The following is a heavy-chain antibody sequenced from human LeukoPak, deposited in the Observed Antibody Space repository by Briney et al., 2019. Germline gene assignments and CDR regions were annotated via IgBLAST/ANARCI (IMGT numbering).Heavy chain of an antibody. CDR3: ARDRRGGSGTFDY. J-gene: IGHJ4*02. D-gene: IGHD3-16*01. V-gene: IGHV3-48*01. CDR2: ISSSSSTI. CDR1: GFTFSSYS. Sequence: GGSLRLSCAASGFTFSSYSMNWVRQAPGKGLEWVSYISSSSSTIYYADSVKGRFTISRDNAKNSLYLQMNSLRAEDTAVYYCARDRRGGSGTFDYWGQGTLVSVSS.